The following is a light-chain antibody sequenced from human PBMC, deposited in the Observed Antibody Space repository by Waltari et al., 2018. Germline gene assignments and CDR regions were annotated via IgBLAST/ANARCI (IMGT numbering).Light chain of an antibody. V-gene: IGKV1-39*01. J-gene: IGKJ1*01. CDR1: QSISSY. CDR3: QQTYNTPRT. Sequence: DIQMTQSPSSLSASVGDRVTITRRASQSISSYLNWYQQKPGKAPNLLIYGASSLQSGVPSRFSGSGSGTAFTLTISSLQPEDFATYYCQQTYNTPRTFGQGTKVESK. CDR2: GAS.